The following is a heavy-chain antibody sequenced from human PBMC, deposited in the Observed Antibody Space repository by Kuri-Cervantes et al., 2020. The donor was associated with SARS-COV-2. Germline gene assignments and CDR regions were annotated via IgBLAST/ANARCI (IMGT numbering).Heavy chain of an antibody. CDR3: ATGSPLSGFHNWFDP. CDR2: INPNSGGT. J-gene: IGHJ5*02. V-gene: IGHV1-2*02. CDR1: GYTFTGYY. Sequence: ASVKVSCKASGYTFTGYYMHWVRQAPGQGLEWMGWINPNSGGTNYAQKFQGRVTMTRDTSTSTLHMELSSLRSEDTAVYYCATGSPLSGFHNWFDPWGQGTLVTVSS. D-gene: IGHD3-10*01.